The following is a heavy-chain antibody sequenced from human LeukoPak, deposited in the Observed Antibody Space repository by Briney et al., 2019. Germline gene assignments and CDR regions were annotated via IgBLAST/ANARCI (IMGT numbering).Heavy chain of an antibody. CDR1: GFTFSSYW. Sequence: GGSLRLSCAASGFTFSSYWMSWVRQAPGKGLEWVANIKQDGSEKYYVDSVKGRFTISRDNAKNSLYLQMNSLRAEDTAVYYCARLPHIDYGDYYFDYWGQGTLVTVSS. J-gene: IGHJ4*02. CDR3: ARLPHIDYGDYYFDY. D-gene: IGHD4-17*01. CDR2: IKQDGSEK. V-gene: IGHV3-7*01.